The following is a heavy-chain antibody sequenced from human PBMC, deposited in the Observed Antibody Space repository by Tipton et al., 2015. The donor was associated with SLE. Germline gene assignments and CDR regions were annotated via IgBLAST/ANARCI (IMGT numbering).Heavy chain of an antibody. J-gene: IGHJ4*02. CDR1: GGSFSSGAYY. CDR3: ARFDYSNWDDY. V-gene: IGHV4-31*03. Sequence: TLSLTCTVSGGSFSSGAYYWSWIRQHPGKGLEWIGYIYYSGSTYYNPSLKSRVSMSVDTSKNQFSLKLTSLTAADTAVYFCARFDYSNWDDYWGQGTLVTVSS. CDR2: IYYSGST. D-gene: IGHD4-11*01.